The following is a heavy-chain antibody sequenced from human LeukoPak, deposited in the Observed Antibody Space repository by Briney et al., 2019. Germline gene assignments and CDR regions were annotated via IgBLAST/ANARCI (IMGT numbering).Heavy chain of an antibody. V-gene: IGHV4-39*06. CDR3: ARAAVLRGVRHFDL. Sequence: SETLSLTCTVSGGSISSSSYYWGWIRQPPGKGLEWIGNIYYSGSTYYNPSLKSRVTISVDTSKNQFPLKLSSVTAADTAVYYCARAAVLRGVRHFDLWGRGTLVTVSS. J-gene: IGHJ2*01. D-gene: IGHD3-10*01. CDR2: IYYSGST. CDR1: GGSISSSSYY.